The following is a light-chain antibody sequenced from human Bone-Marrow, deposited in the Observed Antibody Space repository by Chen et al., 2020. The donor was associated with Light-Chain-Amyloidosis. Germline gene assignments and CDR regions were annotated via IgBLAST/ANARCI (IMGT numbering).Light chain of an antibody. J-gene: IGKJ2*01. CDR2: AAS. Sequence: DIQMTQSPSSLSAFVGDRVTITCRASQSISSHLTWYQKKPGKAPNLLMYAASSLQSGVPSRFSGSGSGTDFTLTISSLQPEDFGTYYCQQSYSTPYTFGQGTKLEIK. V-gene: IGKV1-39*01. CDR3: QQSYSTPYT. CDR1: QSISSH.